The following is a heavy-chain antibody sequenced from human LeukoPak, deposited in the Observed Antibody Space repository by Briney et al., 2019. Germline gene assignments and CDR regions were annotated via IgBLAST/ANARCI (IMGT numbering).Heavy chain of an antibody. V-gene: IGHV4-31*03. J-gene: IGHJ4*02. CDR3: ARGRRVTTIDY. D-gene: IGHD4-17*01. CDR1: GGSISSGGYY. CDR2: IYYSGST. Sequence: SETLSLTCTVSGGSISSGGYYWSWIRQHPGKGLEWIGYIYYSGSTYYNPSLKSRVTISVDTSKNQFSLKLSSVTAADTAVYYCARGRRVTTIDYWGQGTLVTVSS.